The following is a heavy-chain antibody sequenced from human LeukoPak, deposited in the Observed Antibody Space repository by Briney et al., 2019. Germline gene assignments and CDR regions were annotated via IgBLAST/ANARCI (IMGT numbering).Heavy chain of an antibody. Sequence: PSETLSLTCTVSGGSISSYYWSWIRQPPGKGLEWIGYIYYSGSTNYNPSLKSRVTISVDTSKNQFHLNLSSVTAADTAVYYCARDHYDFWSGYYTGSRFDPWGQGTLVTVSS. CDR3: ARDHYDFWSGYYTGSRFDP. CDR2: IYYSGST. J-gene: IGHJ5*02. V-gene: IGHV4-59*01. D-gene: IGHD3-3*01. CDR1: GGSISSYY.